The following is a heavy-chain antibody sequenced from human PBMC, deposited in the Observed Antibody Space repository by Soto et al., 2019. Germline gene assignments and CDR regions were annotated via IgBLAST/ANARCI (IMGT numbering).Heavy chain of an antibody. Sequence: QITLKESGPTLVKPTQTLTLTCTFSGFSLSTSGVGVGWIRQPPGKVLEWLALIYWDDDKHYSPSLKSRFTTTKDTAKNRVVLTMTTADPVDTATYFGASTHIRGGDGVDFWGQGTLVTVSS. CDR1: GFSLSTSGVG. CDR2: IYWDDDK. CDR3: ASTHIRGGDGVDF. V-gene: IGHV2-5*02. J-gene: IGHJ4*02. D-gene: IGHD3-10*01.